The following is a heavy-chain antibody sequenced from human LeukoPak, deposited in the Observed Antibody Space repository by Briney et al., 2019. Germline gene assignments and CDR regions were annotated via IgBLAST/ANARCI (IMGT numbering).Heavy chain of an antibody. CDR2: IYHSGST. V-gene: IGHV4-30-2*01. CDR3: ARDYREIYYDSSGYYYYYYGMDV. Sequence: LRLSCAASGFTFSSYAMSWVRQPPGKGLEWIGYIYHSGSTYYNPSLKSRVTISVDRSKNQFSLKLSSVTAADTAVHYCARDYREIYYDSSGYYYYYYGMDVWGQGTTVTVSS. CDR1: GFTFSSYA. D-gene: IGHD3-22*01. J-gene: IGHJ6*02.